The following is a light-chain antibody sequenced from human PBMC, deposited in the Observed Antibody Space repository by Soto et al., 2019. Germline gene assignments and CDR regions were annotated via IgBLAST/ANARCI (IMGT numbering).Light chain of an antibody. CDR1: QSFSSGY. CDR2: GAS. J-gene: IGKJ2*01. Sequence: DIVLTQSTGTLSLSPGERATLSCRASQSFSSGYLAWYQQKPGQAPRLLIYGASTRATDIPDRFSGSESGTEFTLTISRLEPEDFEVYYCHQYGSAPPYTFGQGTKLEI. CDR3: HQYGSAPPYT. V-gene: IGKV3-20*01.